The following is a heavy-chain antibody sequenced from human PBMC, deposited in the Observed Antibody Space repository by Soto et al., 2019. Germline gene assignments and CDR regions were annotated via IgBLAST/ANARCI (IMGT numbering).Heavy chain of an antibody. Sequence: EVQLVESGGGLVQPGGSLKLSCAASGFTFSDSPMHWVRHASGKGLEWVGRIRIKANNYATAYAASVKGRFTISRDGSKNMAYLQMDGLKTEDTAVYYCTRLHQLPVGDFHYYAKDVWGQGTTVTVSS. V-gene: IGHV3-73*01. J-gene: IGHJ6*02. CDR1: GFTFSDSP. D-gene: IGHD2-2*01. CDR3: TRLHQLPVGDFHYYAKDV. CDR2: IRIKANNYAT.